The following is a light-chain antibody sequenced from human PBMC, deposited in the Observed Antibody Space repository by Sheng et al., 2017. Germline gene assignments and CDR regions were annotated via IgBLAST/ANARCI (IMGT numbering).Light chain of an antibody. Sequence: QSALTQPASVSGSPGQSITISCTGTSSDVGSHNLVSWYQQYSGKAPKLMIYEGSKRPSGVSNRFSGSKSDNTASLTISGLQAEDEADYYCCSYASSNSYVFGTGTKVTVL. CDR1: SSDVGSHNL. CDR3: CSYASSNSYV. J-gene: IGLJ1*01. V-gene: IGLV2-23*01. CDR2: EGS.